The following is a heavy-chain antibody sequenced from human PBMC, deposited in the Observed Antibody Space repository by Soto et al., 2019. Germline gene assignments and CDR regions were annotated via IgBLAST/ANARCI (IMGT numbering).Heavy chain of an antibody. Sequence: EVQLLDSGGGWVQPGGSLRLSCAASGFSFSSYAMTWVRQAPGKGLEWVSAISGSGGSTYYADSVKGRFTISRDNSKNTLFRQMSSLRVEDTAVYYCAKNSIGDYWGQGTLVTVSS. CDR1: GFSFSSYA. CDR3: AKNSIGDY. CDR2: ISGSGGST. V-gene: IGHV3-23*01. D-gene: IGHD3-22*01. J-gene: IGHJ4*02.